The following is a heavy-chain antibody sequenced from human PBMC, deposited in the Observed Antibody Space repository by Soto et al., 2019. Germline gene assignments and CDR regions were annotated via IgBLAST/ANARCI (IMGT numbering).Heavy chain of an antibody. CDR3: ARDTFGGAYDFCH. D-gene: IGHD3-3*01. J-gene: IGHJ4*02. CDR1: GFTVTNLY. CDR2: ISSGGST. Sequence: EVQLVEYGGGLVRPGGSLRLSCAASGFTVTNLYMTWVRQAPGKGLEGVSVISSGGSTYYADSVKGRFTISRDNSKNTLYLEMNSLRAGDTAVYYCARDTFGGAYDFCHGGQGTLVTVSS. V-gene: IGHV3-66*01.